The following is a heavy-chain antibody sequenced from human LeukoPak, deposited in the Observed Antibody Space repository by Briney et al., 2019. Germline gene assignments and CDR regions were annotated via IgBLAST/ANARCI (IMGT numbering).Heavy chain of an antibody. Sequence: GGSLRLSCVASGFTFSSYSMNWVRQAPGKGLEWVSYISGSSGTIYYADSVKGRFTISRDNAKNSLYLQMNSLRAEDTAAYYCARRSEFGVLYYMDIWGKGTTVTVSS. CDR2: ISGSSGTI. D-gene: IGHD3-16*01. V-gene: IGHV3-48*01. J-gene: IGHJ6*03. CDR1: GFTFSSYS. CDR3: ARRSEFGVLYYMDI.